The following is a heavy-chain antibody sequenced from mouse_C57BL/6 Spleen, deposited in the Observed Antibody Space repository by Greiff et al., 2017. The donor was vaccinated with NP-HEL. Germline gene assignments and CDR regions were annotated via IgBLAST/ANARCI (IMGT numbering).Heavy chain of an antibody. Sequence: VQLQQSGPELVKPGASVKISCKASGYAFSSSWMNWVKQRPGKGLEWIGRIYPGDGDTNYNGKFKGKATLTADKSSSTAYMQLSSLTSEDSAVYFCARSGYYSNYYYFDYWGQGTTRTVSS. CDR2: IYPGDGDT. D-gene: IGHD2-5*01. CDR3: ARSGYYSNYYYFDY. V-gene: IGHV1-82*01. J-gene: IGHJ2*01. CDR1: GYAFSSSW.